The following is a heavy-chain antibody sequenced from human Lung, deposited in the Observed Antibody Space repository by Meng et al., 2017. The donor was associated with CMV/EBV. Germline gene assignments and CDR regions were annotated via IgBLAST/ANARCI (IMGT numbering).Heavy chain of an antibody. CDR2: ITASGGST. J-gene: IGHJ4*02. Sequence: GGSXRLSCAASGFTFSNFAMSWVRQAPGKGLEWVSPITASGGSTHYADSVKGRFTISRDNSKNTLYLQMNRLRAEDTAVYYCAKVDSGSWYRGFFDYWGQGXLVTVSS. CDR1: GFTFSNFA. D-gene: IGHD6-13*01. V-gene: IGHV3-23*01. CDR3: AKVDSGSWYRGFFDY.